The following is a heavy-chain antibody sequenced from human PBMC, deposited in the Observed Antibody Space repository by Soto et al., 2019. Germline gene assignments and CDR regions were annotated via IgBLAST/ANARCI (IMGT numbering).Heavy chain of an antibody. CDR2: ISGTGITP. Sequence: PGGSLRLSCASSGVTFSSYAMNWVRRAPGKGLEWVAGISGTGITPYYADSVKGRFTISRVNSKNTLYLQMNSLRAEDTAVYYCSIGIAAAGPFDYWGQGTLVTVSS. CDR1: GVTFSSYA. V-gene: IGHV3-23*01. D-gene: IGHD6-13*01. CDR3: SIGIAAAGPFDY. J-gene: IGHJ4*02.